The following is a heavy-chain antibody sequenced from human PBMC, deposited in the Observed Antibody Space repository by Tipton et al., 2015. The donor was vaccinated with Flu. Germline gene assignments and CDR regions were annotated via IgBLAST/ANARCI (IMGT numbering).Heavy chain of an antibody. J-gene: IGHJ4*02. CDR3: ARDRGWPAALDY. V-gene: IGHV4-59*02. D-gene: IGHD3-10*01. CDR2: SYYSGST. CDR1: GDSVSYYY. Sequence: TLSLTCTVSGDSVSYYYWNWIRQPPGKGLEWIGFSYYSGSTAYNPSLRSRVTISVDTSRNQLSLNLKSVTAADTAVYYCARDRGWPAALDYWSQGILVTVSS.